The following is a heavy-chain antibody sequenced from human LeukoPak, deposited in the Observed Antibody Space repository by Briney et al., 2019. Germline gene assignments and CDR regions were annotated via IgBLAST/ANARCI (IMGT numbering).Heavy chain of an antibody. Sequence: SSETLSLTCTVSGASIGDYYWNWIRQPAGKGLEWIGRIYISGSTNYNPSLRSRVTMSIDTSKNQFSLKLTPMTAADSAVYYCVRDPTGLLRPTNWFDPWGQGTLVTVSS. V-gene: IGHV4-4*07. D-gene: IGHD3-22*01. CDR3: VRDPTGLLRPTNWFDP. CDR1: GASIGDYY. CDR2: IYISGST. J-gene: IGHJ5*02.